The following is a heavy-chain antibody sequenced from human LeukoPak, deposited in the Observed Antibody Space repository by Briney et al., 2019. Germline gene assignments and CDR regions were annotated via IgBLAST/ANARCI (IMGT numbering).Heavy chain of an antibody. Sequence: SETLSLTCAVSGGSISSGGYSWSWIRQPPGKGLEWIGYIYHSGSTYYNPSLKSRVTISVDRSKNQFSLKLSSVTAADTAVYYCARVLAYYYGMDVWGQGPRSPSP. J-gene: IGHJ6*02. CDR3: ARVLAYYYGMDV. CDR1: GGSISSGGYS. V-gene: IGHV4-30-2*01. CDR2: IYHSGST.